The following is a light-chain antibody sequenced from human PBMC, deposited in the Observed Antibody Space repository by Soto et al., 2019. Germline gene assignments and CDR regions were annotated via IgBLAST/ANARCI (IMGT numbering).Light chain of an antibody. J-gene: IGLJ6*01. CDR3: GADHGRWSNFGWSV. CDR1: SGYSHCK. CDR2: VDTGGIVG. V-gene: IGLV9-49*01. Sequence: QLVLTQPPSASASLGASVTLTCTLSSGYSHCKVAWYQQRQGKGPRFVLRVDTGGIVGSKGDGIPDRFSVLGSGLNRYLTIKNIQEEAESDYHGGADHGRWSNFGWSVFGSGTQLTVL.